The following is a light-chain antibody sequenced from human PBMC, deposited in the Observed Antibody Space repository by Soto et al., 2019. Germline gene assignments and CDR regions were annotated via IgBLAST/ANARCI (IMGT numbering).Light chain of an antibody. CDR3: QMYHSVGA. CDR1: QGISNY. V-gene: IGKV1-27*01. Sequence: DIQMTQSPSSLSASVGDRVTITCRASQGISNYLAWYQQKPGKVPKLLIYAASTLQSGVPSRFSGSGSGTDFTLTISSLQPEDVATYYCQMYHSVGAFGPGTKVDIK. CDR2: AAS. J-gene: IGKJ3*01.